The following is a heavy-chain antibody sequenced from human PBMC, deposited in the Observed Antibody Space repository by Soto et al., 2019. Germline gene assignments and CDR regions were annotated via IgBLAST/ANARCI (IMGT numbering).Heavy chain of an antibody. J-gene: IGHJ6*02. Sequence: PGGSLRLSCAASGFTFSSYGMHWVRQAPGKGLEWVAVISYDGSNKYYADSVKGRFTISRDNSKNTLYLQMNSLRAEDTAVYYCAKVGDIVVVPAVPVYYYYGMDVWGQGTTVTVSS. CDR1: GFTFSSYG. CDR3: AKVGDIVVVPAVPVYYYYGMDV. V-gene: IGHV3-30*18. D-gene: IGHD2-2*01. CDR2: ISYDGSNK.